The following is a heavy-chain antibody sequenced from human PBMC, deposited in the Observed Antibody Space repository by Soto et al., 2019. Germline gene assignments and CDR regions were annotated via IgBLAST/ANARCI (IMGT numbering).Heavy chain of an antibody. J-gene: IGHJ6*02. Sequence: GGSLRLSCAASGFTFSSYAMHWVRQAPGKGLEWVAVISYDGSNKYYADSVKGRFTISRDNSKNTLYLQMNSLRAEDTAVYYCARGFLRYPVGDYYYYGMDVWGQGTTVTVSS. CDR3: ARGFLRYPVGDYYYYGMDV. CDR1: GFTFSSYA. V-gene: IGHV3-30-3*01. CDR2: ISYDGSNK. D-gene: IGHD1-26*01.